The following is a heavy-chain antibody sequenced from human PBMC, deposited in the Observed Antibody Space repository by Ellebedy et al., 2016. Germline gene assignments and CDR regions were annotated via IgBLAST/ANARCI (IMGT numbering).Heavy chain of an antibody. D-gene: IGHD2-2*01. Sequence: SETLSLXXTVSGGSISSGSYYWSWIRRPAGKGLEWIGRIYTSGSTNYNPSLKSRVTMSVDTSKNQFSLKLSSVTAADTAVYYWARDGTSRIIWGQGTMVTVSS. CDR2: IYTSGST. V-gene: IGHV4-61*02. CDR3: ARDGTSRII. J-gene: IGHJ3*02. CDR1: GGSISSGSYY.